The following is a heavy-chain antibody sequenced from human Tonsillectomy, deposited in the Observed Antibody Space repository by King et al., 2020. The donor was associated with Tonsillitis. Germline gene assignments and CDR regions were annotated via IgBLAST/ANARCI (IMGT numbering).Heavy chain of an antibody. CDR1: GHTFTTYY. CDR2: INPSGGGT. Sequence: VQLVQSGAEVRKPGASVKLSCKASGHTFTTYYVHWVRQAPGQGLEWMGVINPSGGGTSYAQKFQGRVSMTRDTSTSTVYMELSSLRSEDTAVYYCARDDMAVAPGDYWGQGTLVTVSS. D-gene: IGHD6-19*01. V-gene: IGHV1-46*01. J-gene: IGHJ4*02. CDR3: ARDDMAVAPGDY.